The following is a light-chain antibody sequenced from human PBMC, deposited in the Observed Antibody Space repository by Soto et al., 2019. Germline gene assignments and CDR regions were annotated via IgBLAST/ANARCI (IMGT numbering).Light chain of an antibody. CDR3: QQSYTTPLT. CDR1: QSISSY. V-gene: IGKV1-39*01. J-gene: IGKJ4*01. CDR2: SAS. Sequence: DIQMTQSPSSLSASVGDRVTITCRASQSISSYLNWYQHKPGKAPKLLIYSASSLQSGVPSRFSGSGSGTDYTLAISSLRPEDFATYYCQQSYTTPLTFGGGTNVEI.